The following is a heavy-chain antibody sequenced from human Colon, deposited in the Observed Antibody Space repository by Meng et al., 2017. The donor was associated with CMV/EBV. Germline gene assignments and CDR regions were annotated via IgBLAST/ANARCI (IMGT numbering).Heavy chain of an antibody. CDR1: GFTFDSYS. CDR3: AKSYFNYGPLYFDH. CDR2: ISSSTTYI. J-gene: IGHJ4*02. D-gene: IGHD3-16*01. Sequence: GESLKISCAGSGFTFDSYSMNWVRQAPGKGLEWVSSISSSTTYIYYADSLKGRFTVSRDNAQNSLYLQMNSLRLEDTALYFCAKSYFNYGPLYFDHWGQGTWVTVSS. V-gene: IGHV3-21*04.